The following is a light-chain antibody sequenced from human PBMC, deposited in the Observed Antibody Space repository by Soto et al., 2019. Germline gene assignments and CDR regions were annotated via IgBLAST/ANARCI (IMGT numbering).Light chain of an antibody. CDR1: PTISSW. CDR3: QHYYSYSEA. V-gene: IGKV1-5*03. J-gene: IGKJ1*01. Sequence: DIQMTQSPSTLSGSVGDRVTINCRASPTISSWLAWYQQKPWKAPKLLIYKTSTLKSGVPSRFSGSRSGTEFNLTISSLQPDDFATYYCQHYYSYSEAVGQGTKVELK. CDR2: KTS.